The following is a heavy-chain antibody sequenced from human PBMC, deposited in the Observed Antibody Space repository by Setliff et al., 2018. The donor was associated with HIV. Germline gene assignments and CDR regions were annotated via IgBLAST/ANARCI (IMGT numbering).Heavy chain of an antibody. CDR3: ARGAIAVAGISYYYYGMDV. J-gene: IGHJ6*02. D-gene: IGHD6-19*01. CDR1: GGSFSGYY. Sequence: KTSETLSLTCAVYGGSFSGYYWSWIRQPPGKGLEWIGEINHSGGTNYNPSLKSRVTISVDTSKNQFSLKLSSVTAADTAVYYCARGAIAVAGISYYYYGMDVWGQGTTVTVSS. V-gene: IGHV4-34*01. CDR2: INHSGGT.